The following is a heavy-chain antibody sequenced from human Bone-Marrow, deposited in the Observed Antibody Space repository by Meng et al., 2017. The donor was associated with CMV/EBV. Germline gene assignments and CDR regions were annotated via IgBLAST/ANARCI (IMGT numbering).Heavy chain of an antibody. J-gene: IGHJ4*02. Sequence: GGSLRLSCAASGFTFSSYEMNWVRQAPGKGLEWVSYISSSGSTIYYADSVKGRFTISRDNAKNSLYLQMNSLRAEDTAVYYCARALDIVVVPSRLGLDYWGQGTLVTVSS. V-gene: IGHV3-48*03. CDR2: ISSSGSTI. D-gene: IGHD2-2*03. CDR3: ARALDIVVVPSRLGLDY. CDR1: GFTFSSYE.